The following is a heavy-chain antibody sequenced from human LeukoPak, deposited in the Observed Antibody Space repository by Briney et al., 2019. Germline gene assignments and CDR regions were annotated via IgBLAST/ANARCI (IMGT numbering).Heavy chain of an antibody. CDR3: ARDPDDGSGYPHPYFDY. CDR1: GFTFSSYE. Sequence: GGSLSLSCAASGFTFSSYEMNWVRQAPGKGLEWVSYISSSGSSIYYADSVKGRFTISRDNAKNSLYLQMNSLRAEDTAVYYCARDPDDGSGYPHPYFDYWGQGTLVTVSS. J-gene: IGHJ4*02. D-gene: IGHD3-22*01. V-gene: IGHV3-48*03. CDR2: ISSSGSSI.